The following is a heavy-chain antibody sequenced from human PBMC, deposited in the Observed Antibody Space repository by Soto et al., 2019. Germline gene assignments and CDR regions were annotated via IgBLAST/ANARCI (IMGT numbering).Heavy chain of an antibody. CDR3: ARIQYSSTWYPDY. Sequence: PSETLSLTCAVSGASISSSNWWSWVRQPPGKGMEWIGEIYHSGSTNYNPSLKSRVTISVDKSKNQFSLKLSSVTAADTAVYYCARIQYSSTWYPDYWGQGTLVTVSS. CDR1: GASISSSNW. CDR2: IYHSGST. D-gene: IGHD6-13*01. J-gene: IGHJ4*02. V-gene: IGHV4-4*02.